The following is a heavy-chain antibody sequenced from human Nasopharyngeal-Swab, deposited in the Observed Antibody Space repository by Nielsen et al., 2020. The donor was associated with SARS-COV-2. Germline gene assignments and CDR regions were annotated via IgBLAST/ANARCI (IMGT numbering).Heavy chain of an antibody. CDR2: IIPIFGTA. CDR3: ARRVFIAAAEDWYFDL. Sequence: SVQVSCKASGGTFSSHAISWVRQAPGQGLEWMGGIIPIFGTANYAQKFQGRVTITADESTSTVYMELSSLRSEDTAVYYCARRVFIAAAEDWYFDLWGRGTLVTVSS. J-gene: IGHJ2*01. V-gene: IGHV1-69*13. CDR1: GGTFSSHA. D-gene: IGHD6-13*01.